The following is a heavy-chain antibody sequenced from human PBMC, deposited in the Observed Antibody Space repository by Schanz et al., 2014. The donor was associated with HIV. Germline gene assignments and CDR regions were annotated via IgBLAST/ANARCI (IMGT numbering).Heavy chain of an antibody. CDR3: VLPSAKIVGGLGEHYFDH. V-gene: IGHV3-23*05. CDR1: GFNFNNYA. D-gene: IGHD1-26*01. CDR2: INNRANSI. Sequence: EVQLLESGGGLEQPGGSLRLSCAASGFNFNNYAMTWVRQAPGKGLEWVSFINNRANSIFYADSVRGRFTVSRDNAKNSLYLQMNSLRAEDTAVYYCVLPSAKIVGGLGEHYFDHWGQGTLVTVSS. J-gene: IGHJ4*02.